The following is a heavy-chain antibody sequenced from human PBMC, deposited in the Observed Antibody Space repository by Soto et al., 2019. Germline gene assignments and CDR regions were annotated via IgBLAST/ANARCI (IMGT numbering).Heavy chain of an antibody. Sequence: GGSLRLSCAASGFTFISYAMHWVRQAPGKGLEWVAVISYDGSNKYYADSVKGRFTISRDNSKNTLYLQMDSLRAEDTAVYYCARGGSIAARPGIVDYWGQGTLVTVSS. CDR3: ARGGSIAARPGIVDY. D-gene: IGHD6-6*01. CDR1: GFTFISYA. V-gene: IGHV3-30-3*01. J-gene: IGHJ4*02. CDR2: ISYDGSNK.